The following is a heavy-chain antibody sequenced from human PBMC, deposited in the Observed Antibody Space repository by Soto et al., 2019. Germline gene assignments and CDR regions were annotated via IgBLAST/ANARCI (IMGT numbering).Heavy chain of an antibody. J-gene: IGHJ6*02. V-gene: IGHV4-31*03. CDR3: ARARGSYGMDV. CDR2: IYSSGST. CDR1: GGSISSGGY. Sequence: QVQLQESGPGLVKPSETLSLTCTVSGGSISSGGYWSWVRQRPGQGLEWIGYIYSSGSTYYSPSLVSRTSISIDTSKNQFSLKMSSVTAADTAVYYCARARGSYGMDVWGQGTTVTVS.